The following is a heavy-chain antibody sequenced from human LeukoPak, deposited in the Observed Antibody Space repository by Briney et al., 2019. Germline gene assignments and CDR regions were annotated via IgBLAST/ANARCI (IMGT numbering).Heavy chain of an antibody. V-gene: IGHV4-39*01. J-gene: IGHJ5*02. Sequence: PSQTLSLTCTVSGGSISSSSYYWGWIRQPPGKGLEWIGSMYYIGSTYYNPSLKSRVTISVDTSKNQFSLKLSSVTAADTAVYYCARQSLAGGRITFGGVIVRGLNWFDPWGQGTLVTVSS. D-gene: IGHD3-16*02. CDR1: GGSISSSSYY. CDR3: ARQSLAGGRITFGGVIVRGLNWFDP. CDR2: MYYIGST.